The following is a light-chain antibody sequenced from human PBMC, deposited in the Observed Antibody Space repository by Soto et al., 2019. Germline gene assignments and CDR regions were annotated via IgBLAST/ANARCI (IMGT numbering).Light chain of an antibody. Sequence: EIVMTQSPATLSVFPGERATLSCRASQSVSSKLAWYQQKPGQAPRLLIHGVSTRATGVPARFSGSGSGTEFTLIISSLQSEDSAVYYCQQYNNWPPITFGQGTRLEIK. CDR1: QSVSSK. CDR2: GVS. J-gene: IGKJ5*01. CDR3: QQYNNWPPIT. V-gene: IGKV3D-15*01.